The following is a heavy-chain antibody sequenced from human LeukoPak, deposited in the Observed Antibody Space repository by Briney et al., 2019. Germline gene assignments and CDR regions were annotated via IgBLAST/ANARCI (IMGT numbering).Heavy chain of an antibody. CDR3: AKRHGESSSSSSGLADY. CDR1: GFTFTNYA. CDR2: ISGSGDRT. J-gene: IGHJ4*02. D-gene: IGHD6-6*01. V-gene: IGHV3-23*01. Sequence: GGSLRLSCAASGFTFTNYAMTWVRQTPGTGLEWVSIISGSGDRTYYADSVKGRFTISRDNSKNTMYLLMNSLRAEDTAVYFCAKRHGESSSSSSGLADYWGQGTLVTVSS.